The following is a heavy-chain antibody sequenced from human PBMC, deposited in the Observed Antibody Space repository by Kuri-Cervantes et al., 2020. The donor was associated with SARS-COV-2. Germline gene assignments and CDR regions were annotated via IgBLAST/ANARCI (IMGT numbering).Heavy chain of an antibody. CDR2: IKQDGSEK. Sequence: GGSLRLSCAASGFTFSGSAMHWVRQASGKGLEWVANIKQDGSEKYYVDSVKGRFTISRDNAKNSLYLQMNSLRAEDTAVYYCARDGYCSSTSCYSYYYYMDVWGKGTTVTVSS. CDR3: ARDGYCSSTSCYSYYYYMDV. V-gene: IGHV3-7*01. D-gene: IGHD2-2*03. CDR1: GFTFSGSA. J-gene: IGHJ6*03.